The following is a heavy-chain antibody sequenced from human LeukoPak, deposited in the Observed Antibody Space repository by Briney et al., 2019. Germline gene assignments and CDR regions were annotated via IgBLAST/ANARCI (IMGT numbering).Heavy chain of an antibody. D-gene: IGHD3-22*01. V-gene: IGHV3-23*01. Sequence: GGSLRLSCAASGFIFNNYGLVWVRQAPGKGLEWVSAISNDGGGTTYADFVKGRFTISRDNSKNTLYLQMNSLRAEDTAVYYCAKDASSSGYYYFDYWGQGTLVTVSS. J-gene: IGHJ4*02. CDR1: GFIFNNYG. CDR3: AKDASSSGYYYFDY. CDR2: ISNDGGGT.